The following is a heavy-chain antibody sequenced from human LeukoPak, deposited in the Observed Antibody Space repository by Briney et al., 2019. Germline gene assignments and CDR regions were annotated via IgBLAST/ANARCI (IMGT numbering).Heavy chain of an antibody. CDR2: ISDSGGST. D-gene: IGHD3-10*01. CDR1: QSTFNSYV. Sequence: GGSLRLSCAASQSTFNSYVMTWVRQAPGKGLEWVSGISDSGGSTYYADSVKGRFIISSDTSKHTVYLQMNSTTADATAVYYCAKVGAGPGSYPHFDYWGQGTLVTVSS. V-gene: IGHV3-23*01. J-gene: IGHJ4*02. CDR3: AKVGAGPGSYPHFDY.